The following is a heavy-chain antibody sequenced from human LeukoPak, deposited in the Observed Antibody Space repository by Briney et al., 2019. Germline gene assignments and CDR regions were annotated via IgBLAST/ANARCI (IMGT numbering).Heavy chain of an antibody. Sequence: GGSLRLSCAVSGFTFSSYWMNWVRQAPGKGLEWVASIRQDGGEKSYVDSVKGRFTISRDNTKNSLYLQMSSLRAEDTAVYYCARDGAAAGLYFDLWGQGTLVTVSS. CDR1: GFTFSSYW. CDR2: IRQDGGEK. V-gene: IGHV3-7*01. J-gene: IGHJ4*01. D-gene: IGHD6-13*01. CDR3: ARDGAAAGLYFDL.